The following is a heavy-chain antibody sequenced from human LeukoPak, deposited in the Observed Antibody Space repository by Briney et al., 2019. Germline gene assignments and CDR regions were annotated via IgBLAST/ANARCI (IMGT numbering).Heavy chain of an antibody. V-gene: IGHV3-30*18. Sequence: GGSLRLSCEASGFIFSDYAMHWVRQAPGKGLEWVAIITYDGTEKYYADSVKGRFTISRDSSKNTLYLQMSGLTVEDTAVYYCAKERRGWYAEHWGQGTLVTVSS. J-gene: IGHJ1*01. CDR3: AKERRGWYAEH. CDR1: GFIFSDYA. D-gene: IGHD6-19*01. CDR2: ITYDGTEK.